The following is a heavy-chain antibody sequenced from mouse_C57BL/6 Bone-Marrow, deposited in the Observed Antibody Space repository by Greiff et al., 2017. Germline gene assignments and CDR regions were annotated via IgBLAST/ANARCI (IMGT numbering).Heavy chain of an antibody. CDR2: LSNGGGST. D-gene: IGHD1-1*01. J-gene: IGHJ2*01. CDR1: GFTFSDYY. CDR3: ARLNGNHDY. V-gene: IGHV5-12*01. Sequence: EVKLMESGGGLVQPGGSLKLSCAASGFTFSDYYMYWVRQTPEKRLEWVASLSNGGGSTYYPDTVKGRFTISRDNAKNTLYLQMSRLKSEDTAMXYCARLNGNHDYWGQGTTLTVSS.